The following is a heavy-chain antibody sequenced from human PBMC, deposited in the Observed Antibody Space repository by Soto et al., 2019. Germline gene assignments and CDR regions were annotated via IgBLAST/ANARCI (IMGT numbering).Heavy chain of an antibody. CDR2: ISGSGGTT. V-gene: IGHV3-23*01. D-gene: IGHD2-15*01. J-gene: IGHJ4*02. CDR3: AKTRYCSGGSCFLPGQY. CDR1: GFTFSSYA. Sequence: GGSLRLSCAASGFTFSSYAMSWVRQAPGKGLEWVSAISGSGGTTYYADSVKGRFPISRHNSRNTLYLQMNSLRAEDTAVYYCAKTRYCSGGSCFLPGQYWGQGT.